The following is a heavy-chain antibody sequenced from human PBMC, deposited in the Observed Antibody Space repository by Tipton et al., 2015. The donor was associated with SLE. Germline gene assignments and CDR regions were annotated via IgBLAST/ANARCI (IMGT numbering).Heavy chain of an antibody. D-gene: IGHD3-16*01. J-gene: IGHJ4*02. CDR3: ARDGAEYYFDY. V-gene: IGHV4-31*03. CDR2: ISYSGST. CDR1: GGSISSGGYY. Sequence: TLSLTCTVSGGSISSGGYYWSWIRQSPGKGLEWIGYISYSGSTNYNSSLKSRLTISVDTSKNQFSLKLSSVTAADTAVYYCARDGAEYYFDYWGQGTLVTVSS.